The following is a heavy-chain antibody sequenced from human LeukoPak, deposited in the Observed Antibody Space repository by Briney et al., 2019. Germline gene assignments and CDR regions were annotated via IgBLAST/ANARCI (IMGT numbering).Heavy chain of an antibody. CDR3: AGDARGWSGFDY. V-gene: IGHV4-4*07. D-gene: IGHD3-3*01. J-gene: IGHJ4*02. Sequence: KPSETLSPTCRGSGGSINSFYWSWIRPPPGQGRGGIGRIYTTGNTDYNPSLKSRVTMSVDTSKNQFSLNLSSVTAADTAVYYCAGDARGWSGFDYWGQGTLVTVSS. CDR2: IYTTGNT. CDR1: GGSINSFY.